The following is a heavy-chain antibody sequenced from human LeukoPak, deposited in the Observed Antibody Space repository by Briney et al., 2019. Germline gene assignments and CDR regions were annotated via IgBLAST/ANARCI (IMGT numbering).Heavy chain of an antibody. Sequence: PGGSLRLSCAASGFGFNNAWMSWVRQAPGKGLEWVSAISGGGGSIYYADSLKGRFTISRDNSKNALYLQMNSLRAEDTAVYYCAKGLFYYDSSGYYYGYFQHWGQGTLVTVSS. J-gene: IGHJ1*01. CDR2: ISGGGGSI. CDR3: AKGLFYYDSSGYYYGYFQH. CDR1: GFGFNNAW. D-gene: IGHD3-22*01. V-gene: IGHV3-23*01.